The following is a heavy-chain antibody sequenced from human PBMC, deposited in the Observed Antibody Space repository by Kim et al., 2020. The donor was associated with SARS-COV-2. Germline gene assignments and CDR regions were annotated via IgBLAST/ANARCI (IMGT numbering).Heavy chain of an antibody. CDR1: GDTFSSPNYY. CDR3: AVHGYDYSSGSGVGV. V-gene: IGHV4-39*01. CDR2: IHYTGST. Sequence: SETLSLTCTVSGDTFSSPNYYWARLGQCPGQGLEWIGSIHYTGSTYYKPFLKSRVTMSADTSKSNFSLKVTSVTAADSAVYFCAVHGYDYSSGSGVGVWGHGTTVTVSS. D-gene: IGHD3-16*01. J-gene: IGHJ6*02.